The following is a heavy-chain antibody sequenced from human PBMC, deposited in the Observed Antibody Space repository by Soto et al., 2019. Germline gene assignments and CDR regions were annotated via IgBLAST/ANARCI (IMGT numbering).Heavy chain of an antibody. D-gene: IGHD2-15*01. CDR2: ISWNSGSI. J-gene: IGHJ4*02. CDR1: GFTFDDYA. Sequence: EVQLVESGGGLVQPGRSLRLSCAASGFTFDDYAMHWVRQAPGKGLEWVSGISWNSGSIGYADSVKGRFTISRDNAKIPLFLKMNGLGGEDAAFFYCEKVLRRYCGGGGSPFPYGGRGPRATVP. CDR3: EKVLRRYCGGGGSPFPY. V-gene: IGHV3-9*01.